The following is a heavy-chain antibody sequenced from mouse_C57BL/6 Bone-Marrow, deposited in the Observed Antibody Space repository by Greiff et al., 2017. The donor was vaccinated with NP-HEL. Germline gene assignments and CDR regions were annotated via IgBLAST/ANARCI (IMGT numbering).Heavy chain of an antibody. CDR2: IYPGNSDT. J-gene: IGHJ2*01. V-gene: IGHV1-5*01. D-gene: IGHD2-1*01. Sequence: EVKVEESGTVLARPGASVKMSCKTSGYTFTSYWMHWVKQRPGQGLEWIGAIYPGNSDTSYNQKFKGKAKLTAVTSASTAYMELSSLTNEDSAVYYCTRGDLLWLYYFDYWGQGTTLTVSS. CDR1: GYTFTSYW. CDR3: TRGDLLWLYYFDY.